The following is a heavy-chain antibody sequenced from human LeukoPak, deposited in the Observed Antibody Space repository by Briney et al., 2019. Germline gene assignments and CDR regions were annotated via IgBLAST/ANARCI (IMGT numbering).Heavy chain of an antibody. J-gene: IGHJ6*02. CDR2: IYYGGST. Sequence: PSETLSLTCTVSGGSIRSSSYYWGWIRQPPGKGLEWIGNIYYGGSTYYNPSLKSRVTTSIDTSKNQFSLKLSSVTAGDTAVYYCARDPSYSSGWDPRYYYYGMDVWGQGTTVTVSS. V-gene: IGHV4-39*07. CDR3: ARDPSYSSGWDPRYYYYGMDV. D-gene: IGHD6-19*01. CDR1: GGSIRSSSYY.